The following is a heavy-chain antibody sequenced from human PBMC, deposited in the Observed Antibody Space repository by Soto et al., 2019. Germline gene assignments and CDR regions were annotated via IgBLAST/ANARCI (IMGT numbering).Heavy chain of an antibody. Sequence: QVQLVESGGGLVKPGGSLRLSCAASGFTFSDYNMSWIRQAPGKGLEWVSYISSSGITIYYAASVKGRFTISRDNAKNALYLQMNSLRAADTAVYYCAREVSSSSLPTDYYYYGMDVRGQGTKVSVSS. CDR1: GFTFSDYN. D-gene: IGHD6-6*01. CDR2: ISSSGITI. J-gene: IGHJ6*02. CDR3: AREVSSSSLPTDYYYYGMDV. V-gene: IGHV3-11*01.